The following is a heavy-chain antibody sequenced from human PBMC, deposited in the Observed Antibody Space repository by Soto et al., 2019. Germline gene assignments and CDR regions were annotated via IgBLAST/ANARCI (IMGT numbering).Heavy chain of an antibody. CDR1: GFTVSSKY. CDR2: IYGGGTT. V-gene: IGHV3-53*01. J-gene: IGHJ4*02. Sequence: EVQLVESGGGLIQPGGSLRLSCAASGFTVSSKYMTWVRQAPGKGLEWVSVIYGGGTTYYADSVKGRFTISRDNYKNTLYLQMNSLRVEDTAVYYCVQTTGWPGFDFWGQGTLVTVSS. CDR3: VQTTGWPGFDF. D-gene: IGHD6-19*01.